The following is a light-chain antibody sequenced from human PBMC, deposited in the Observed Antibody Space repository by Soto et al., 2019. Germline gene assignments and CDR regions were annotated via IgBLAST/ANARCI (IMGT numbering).Light chain of an antibody. J-gene: IGKJ2*01. CDR1: QSVASN. CDR2: GAS. CDR3: QQYHNWTPQYT. V-gene: IGKV3-15*01. Sequence: EIVLTQSPATLSLSPGERAALSCRASQSVASNVAWYQQKPGQGPRLLIHGASTSAVGFPARFSGSGSGTDFILTMNSLQSEDFAGYYCQQYHNWTPQYTFGQGKKRQIK.